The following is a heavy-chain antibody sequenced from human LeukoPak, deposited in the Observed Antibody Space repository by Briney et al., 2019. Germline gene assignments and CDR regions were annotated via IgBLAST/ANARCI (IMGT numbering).Heavy chain of an antibody. CDR2: IYTSGST. CDR1: GGSISSGSYY. V-gene: IGHV4-61*02. J-gene: IGHJ4*02. Sequence: SQTLSLTCTVSGGSISSGSYYWSWIRQPAGKELEWIGRIYTSGSTNYNPSLKSRVTISVDTSKNQFSLKLSSVTAADTAVYYCARNSIAAAGYPDYWGQGTLVTVSS. CDR3: ARNSIAAAGYPDY. D-gene: IGHD6-13*01.